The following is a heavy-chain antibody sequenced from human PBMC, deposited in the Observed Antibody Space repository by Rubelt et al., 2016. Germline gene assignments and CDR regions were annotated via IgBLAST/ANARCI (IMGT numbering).Heavy chain of an antibody. J-gene: IGHJ4*02. V-gene: IGHV3-23*01. CDR1: GFIFTNYA. CDR3: ARGGAAASFDY. Sequence: PGGSLRLSCAASGFIFTNYAMSWVRQAPGKGLEWVSAISGSDGRTYYADSVKGRFTISRDNGEQSLYLQMNSLRDEDTAVYYCARGGAAASFDYWGQGTQVTVSS. CDR2: ISGSDGRT. D-gene: IGHD6-13*01.